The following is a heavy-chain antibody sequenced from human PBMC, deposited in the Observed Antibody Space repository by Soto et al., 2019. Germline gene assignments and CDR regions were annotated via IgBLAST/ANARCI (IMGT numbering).Heavy chain of an antibody. V-gene: IGHV3-23*01. D-gene: IGHD3-10*01. CDR1: GFTFSTYA. Sequence: EVQLLESGGGSVQPGGSLRLSCAASGFTFSTYAMSWVRQAPGKGLEWVSAISTSVGSTYYTDFVKGRFTISRDNSKNTLYLQMNSLRAEDTAVYYCAKGGQSYDYWGQGTLVTVSS. CDR2: ISTSVGST. J-gene: IGHJ4*02. CDR3: AKGGQSYDY.